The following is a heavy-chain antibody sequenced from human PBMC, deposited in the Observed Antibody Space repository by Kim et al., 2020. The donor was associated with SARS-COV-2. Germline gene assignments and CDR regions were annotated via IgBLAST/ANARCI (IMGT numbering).Heavy chain of an antibody. D-gene: IGHD6-19*01. CDR3: ARALVGQQWLGRYFDL. Sequence: SETLSLTCVVYGGSFSGFYWTWIRQPPAKGLEWIGEINYRENTNYNSSLKSRVTISADMSKNQFSLKLNSVTAADTAVYYCARALVGQQWLGRYFDLWGR. J-gene: IGHJ2*01. CDR1: GGSFSGFY. V-gene: IGHV4-34*01. CDR2: INYRENT.